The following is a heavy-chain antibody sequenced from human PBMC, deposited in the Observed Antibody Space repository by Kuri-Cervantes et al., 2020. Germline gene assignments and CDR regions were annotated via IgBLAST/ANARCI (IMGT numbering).Heavy chain of an antibody. J-gene: IGHJ4*02. D-gene: IGHD5-24*01. Sequence: ASVKVSCKASGYTFTSYAMNWVRQAPGQGLEWMGIINPSGGSTSYAQKFQGRVTMTRDTSTSTEYMELSSLRSEDTAIYYCARGGARDGYIQKGDYFDYWGQGTLVTVSS. CDR2: INPSGGST. CDR1: GYTFTSYA. V-gene: IGHV1-46*01. CDR3: ARGGARDGYIQKGDYFDY.